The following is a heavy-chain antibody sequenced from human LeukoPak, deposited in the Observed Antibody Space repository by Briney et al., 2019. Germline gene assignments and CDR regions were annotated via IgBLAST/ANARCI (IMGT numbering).Heavy chain of an antibody. J-gene: IGHJ3*02. D-gene: IGHD5-12*01. CDR3: ARAGLYAFDI. CDR2: IYTSGST. CDR1: GGSIRSYY. V-gene: IGHV4-4*08. Sequence: SETLSLTCTVSGGSIRSYYWSWIRQPPGKGLEWIGYIYTSGSTNYNPSLKSRVTISVDTSKNQFSLKLSSVTAADTAVYYCARAGLYAFDIWGQGTMVTVSS.